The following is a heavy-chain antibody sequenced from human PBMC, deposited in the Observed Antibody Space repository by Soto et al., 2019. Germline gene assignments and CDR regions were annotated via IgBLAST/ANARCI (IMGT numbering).Heavy chain of an antibody. CDR2: IYYSGST. V-gene: IGHV4-59*08. D-gene: IGHD6-13*01. CDR3: ARQPPPQAGD. Sequence: QVQLQESGPGLVKPSETLSLTCTVSGGSISSYYWSWIRQPPGKGLEWIGYIYYSGSTNYNPSLKIRVTISVDTSKNQFSLKLSSVTAADTAVYYCARQPPPQAGDWGQGTLVTVSS. CDR1: GGSISSYY. J-gene: IGHJ4*02.